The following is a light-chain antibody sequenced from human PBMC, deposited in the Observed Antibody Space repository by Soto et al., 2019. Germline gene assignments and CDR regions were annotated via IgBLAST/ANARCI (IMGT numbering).Light chain of an antibody. CDR3: QQYCSSPYT. Sequence: EIVLTQSPGTLSLSPGERATLSCRASQSVSSSYLAWYQQKPGQAPRLLIYDASSRATGIPDRFSGSGSGTDFTLTISRLEPEDFAVYYCQQYCSSPYTCGQGTKLEIQ. CDR1: QSVSSSY. J-gene: IGKJ2*01. V-gene: IGKV3-20*01. CDR2: DAS.